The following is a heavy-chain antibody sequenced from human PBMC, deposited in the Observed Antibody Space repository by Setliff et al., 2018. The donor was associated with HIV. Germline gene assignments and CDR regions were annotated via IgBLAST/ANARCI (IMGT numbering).Heavy chain of an antibody. CDR3: AGRGGYNDWYFDY. D-gene: IGHD5-12*01. Sequence: KPSETLSLTCAVSGYSISSGYYWGWIRQPPGKGLEWIGNIYYSGTTNYNPSLESRVTISIDTSKSQFSLKLTSVTTADTAMYYCAGRGGYNDWYFDYWGQGALVTVS. V-gene: IGHV4-38-2*01. CDR1: GYSISSGYY. J-gene: IGHJ4*02. CDR2: IYYSGTT.